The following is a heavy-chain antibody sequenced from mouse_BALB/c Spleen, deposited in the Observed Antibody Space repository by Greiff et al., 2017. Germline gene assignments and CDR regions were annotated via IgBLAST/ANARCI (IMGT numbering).Heavy chain of an antibody. J-gene: IGHJ4*01. Sequence: EVMLVESGGDLVKPGGSLKLSCAASGFTFSSYGMSWVRQTPDKRLEWVATISSGGSYTYYPDSVKGRFTISRDNAKNTLYLQMSSLKSEDTAMYYCARGGSSYLYYAMDYWGQGTSVTVSS. V-gene: IGHV5-6*01. CDR2: ISSGGSYT. CDR1: GFTFSSYG. D-gene: IGHD1-1*01. CDR3: ARGGSSYLYYAMDY.